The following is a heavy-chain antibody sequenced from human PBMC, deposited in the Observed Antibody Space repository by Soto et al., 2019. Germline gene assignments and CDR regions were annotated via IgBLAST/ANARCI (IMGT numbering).Heavy chain of an antibody. J-gene: IGHJ5*01. CDR1: GFTFLTYT. Sequence: GGSLRLSGAACGFTFLTYTIRWVRQATWKGLEWVSSISTSSVYVYYADSVKGLFTISSDNAKNSLYLQMTILRTEDTAVYYSARDQATAPTWYSGMGTWGPRTMVTVSS. D-gene: IGHD5-18*01. CDR3: ARDQATAPTWYSGMGT. CDR2: ISTSSVYV. V-gene: IGHV3-21*01.